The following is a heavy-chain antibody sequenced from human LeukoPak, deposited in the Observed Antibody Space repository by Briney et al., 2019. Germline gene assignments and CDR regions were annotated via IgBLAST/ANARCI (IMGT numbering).Heavy chain of an antibody. CDR1: GFSFGSYW. J-gene: IGHJ4*02. Sequence: GGSLRLSCAASGFSFGSYWMSWARQAPGKGLEWVANIKQDGSEKYYVDSVKGRFTISRDNAKNSLYLEMNSLRVEDTAVYYCVSTATFDYWGQGTLVTVSS. CDR2: IKQDGSEK. CDR3: VSTATFDY. D-gene: IGHD1-1*01. V-gene: IGHV3-7*02.